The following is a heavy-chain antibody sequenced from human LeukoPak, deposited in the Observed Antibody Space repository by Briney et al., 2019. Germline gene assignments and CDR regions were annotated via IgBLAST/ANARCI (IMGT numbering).Heavy chain of an antibody. CDR2: VYWDDDK. Sequence: TLSLTCTVSGDSIISRSYYWGWIRQPPGKALEWLALVYWDDDKRYSPSLKSRLTITKYTSKNQVVLTMTTMDPVDTATYYCAHRLSSWWFDPCGQGTLVTVSS. D-gene: IGHD6-13*01. J-gene: IGHJ5*02. CDR1: GDSIISRSYY. CDR3: AHRLSSWWFDP. V-gene: IGHV2-5*02.